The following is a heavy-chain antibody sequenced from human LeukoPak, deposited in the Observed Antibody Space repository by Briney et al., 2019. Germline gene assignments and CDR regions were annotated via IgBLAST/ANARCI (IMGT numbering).Heavy chain of an antibody. V-gene: IGHV4-34*01. Sequence: PSETLSLTCAVYGGSFSGYYWSWIRQPPGKGLEWIGEINHSGSTNYNPSLKSRVTISVDTSKNQFSLKLSSVTAADTAVYYCATARADYGDYNSYYYMDVWGKGTTVTVSS. CDR2: INHSGST. D-gene: IGHD4-17*01. CDR3: ATARADYGDYNSYYYMDV. J-gene: IGHJ6*03. CDR1: GGSFSGYY.